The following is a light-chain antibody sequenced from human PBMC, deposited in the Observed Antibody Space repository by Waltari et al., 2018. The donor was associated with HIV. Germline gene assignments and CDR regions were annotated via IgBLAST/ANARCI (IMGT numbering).Light chain of an antibody. J-gene: IGLJ2*01. CDR2: TNS. CDR3: QSYDSSLSDSVV. CDR1: SSNTRAGFD. V-gene: IGLV1-40*01. Sequence: SVLTQPPSVSGAPGQRVTISCTGRSSNTRAGFDVTWNQQLPGTAPKLLIYTNSNRPSGVPDRFSGSKSGTSASLAITGLQADDEAHYYCQSYDSSLSDSVVFGGGTTLTVL.